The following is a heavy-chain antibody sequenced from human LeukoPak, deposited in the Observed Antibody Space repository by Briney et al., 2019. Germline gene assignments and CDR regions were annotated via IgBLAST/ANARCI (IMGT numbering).Heavy chain of an antibody. V-gene: IGHV4-59*01. CDR3: ARGPTRYYFDY. CDR2: IYYSGNT. J-gene: IGHJ4*02. CDR1: GGSTTNYY. Sequence: SETLSLTCTVSGGSTTNYYWSWIRRPPGKGLEWIGYIYYSGNTNCSPSLKSRVTISVDTSNNQFSLNLSSVTAADTAVYYCARGPTRYYFDYWGQGTLVTVSS.